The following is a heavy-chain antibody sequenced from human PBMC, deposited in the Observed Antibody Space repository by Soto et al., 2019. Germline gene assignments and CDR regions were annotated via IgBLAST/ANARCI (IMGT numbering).Heavy chain of an antibody. V-gene: IGHV3-74*01. CDR2: INSDGSST. CDR3: ATNPLTPPTLPDDAFDI. Sequence: GGSLRLSCAASGFTFSSYWMHWVRQAPGKGLVWVSRINSDGSSTSYADSVKGRFTISRENAKNTLYLQMNSLRAEDTAVYYCATNPLTPPTLPDDAFDIWGQGTMVTVSS. J-gene: IGHJ3*02. D-gene: IGHD3-9*01. CDR1: GFTFSSYW.